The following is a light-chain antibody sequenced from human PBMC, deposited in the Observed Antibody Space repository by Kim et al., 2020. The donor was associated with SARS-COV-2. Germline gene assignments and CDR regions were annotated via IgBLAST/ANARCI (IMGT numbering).Light chain of an antibody. Sequence: EIVMTQSPATLSVSPGERATLSCRASQSVSSNLAWYQQKPGQAPMLLIYGASTRATGIPARFSGSGSGTEFTLTISSLQSEDFAVYYCQQYSNWPPLTFGGGTKVDIK. J-gene: IGKJ4*01. CDR3: QQYSNWPPLT. CDR1: QSVSSN. CDR2: GAS. V-gene: IGKV3-15*01.